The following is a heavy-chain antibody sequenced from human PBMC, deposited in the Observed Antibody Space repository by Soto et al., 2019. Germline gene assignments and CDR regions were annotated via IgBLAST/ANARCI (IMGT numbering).Heavy chain of an antibody. J-gene: IGHJ6*02. CDR3: ATSYGSGSYYHLSLDV. CDR1: GGSISSSNW. CDR2: IYHSGST. V-gene: IGHV4-4*02. D-gene: IGHD3-10*01. Sequence: SETLSLTCAVSGGSISSSNWWSWVRQPPGKGLEWIGEIYHSGSTNYNPSLKSRVTISVDKSKNQFSLKLSSVTDADTAVYYCATSYGSGSYYHLSLDVWGQGTTVTVSS.